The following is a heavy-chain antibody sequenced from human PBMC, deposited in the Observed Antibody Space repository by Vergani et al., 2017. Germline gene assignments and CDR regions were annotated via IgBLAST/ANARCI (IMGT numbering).Heavy chain of an antibody. CDR2: IYYSGST. V-gene: IGHV4-59*01. CDR3: ARGAQGDYDSSGYYDY. D-gene: IGHD3-22*01. CDR1: GGSISSYY. J-gene: IGHJ4*02. Sequence: QLQLQESGSGLVKPSQTLSLTCAVSGGSISSYYWSWIRQPPGKGVEWIGYIYYSGSTNYNPSLKSRVTISVDTSKIEFSLKLSSVTAADTAVYYCARGAQGDYDSSGYYDYWGQGTLVTVSS.